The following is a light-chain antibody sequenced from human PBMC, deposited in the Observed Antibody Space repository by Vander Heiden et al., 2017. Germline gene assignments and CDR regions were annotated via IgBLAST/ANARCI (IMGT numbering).Light chain of an antibody. CDR1: QSVSSY. V-gene: IGKV3-11*01. CDR3: QQRTNWRLT. Sequence: EIVLTQSPATLSLSPGERATLSCRASQSVSSYLAWYQQKPGQAPRLLIYDASNRATGIPARFSGSGSGTDFTLTISSLDPEDFAVYYCQQRTNWRLTFHGGTKVEIK. J-gene: IGKJ4*01. CDR2: DAS.